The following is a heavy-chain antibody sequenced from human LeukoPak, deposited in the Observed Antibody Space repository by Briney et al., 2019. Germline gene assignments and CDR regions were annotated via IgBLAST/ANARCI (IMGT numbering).Heavy chain of an antibody. V-gene: IGHV3-48*01. Sequence: GGSVRLSCAASGFIFNSYSMNWVRQAPGKGRVWVSYISSSSSTIYYADSVKGRFTISRDNAKNSLYLQINSLRSEYTCVCHRARALWFGGNMYWGQGTLVTIPS. J-gene: IGHJ4*02. CDR2: ISSSSSTI. CDR1: GFIFNSYS. CDR3: ARALWFGGNMY. D-gene: IGHD3-10*01.